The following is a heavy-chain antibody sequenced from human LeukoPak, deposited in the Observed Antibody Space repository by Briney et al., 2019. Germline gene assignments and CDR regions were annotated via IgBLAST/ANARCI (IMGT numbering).Heavy chain of an antibody. D-gene: IGHD5-12*01. Sequence: GRSLRLSCAASGFTFSSYAMHWVRQAPGKGLEWVAVISYDGSNKYYADSVKGRFTISRDNSKNTLYLQMNSLRAEGTAVYYCARDHRGGYDPDYFDYWGQGTLVTVSS. CDR3: ARDHRGGYDPDYFDY. CDR2: ISYDGSNK. J-gene: IGHJ4*02. V-gene: IGHV3-30-3*01. CDR1: GFTFSSYA.